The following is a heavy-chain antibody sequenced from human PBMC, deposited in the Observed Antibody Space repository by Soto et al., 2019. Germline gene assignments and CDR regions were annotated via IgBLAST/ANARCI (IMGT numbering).Heavy chain of an antibody. J-gene: IGHJ6*02. CDR3: ARRYYYDSSGYFDYYGMDV. CDR1: GGSISSSSYY. CDR2: IYYSGST. D-gene: IGHD3-22*01. Sequence: PSETLSLTCTVSGGSISSSSYYWGWIRQRPGKGLEWIGSIYYSGSTYYNPSLKSRVTISVDTSKNQFSLKLSSVTAADTAVYYCARRYYYDSSGYFDYYGMDVWGQGTTVTVSS. V-gene: IGHV4-39*01.